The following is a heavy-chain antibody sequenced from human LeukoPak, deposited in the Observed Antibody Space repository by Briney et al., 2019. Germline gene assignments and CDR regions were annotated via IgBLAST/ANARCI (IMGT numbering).Heavy chain of an antibody. D-gene: IGHD3-22*01. CDR1: GVTFSKYA. J-gene: IGHJ4*02. V-gene: IGHV3-30*18. CDR3: AKPPLHMIAVAPYFDS. Sequence: PGQSLSLSCAASGVTFSKYAMQWGRQTPGKGGEGGAVILYDGTNIYYADSVKGRFIISSYNSKNTVYLQMDTLRAADTAVYYCAKPPLHMIAVAPYFDSWGQGTLVTVSS. CDR2: ILYDGTNI.